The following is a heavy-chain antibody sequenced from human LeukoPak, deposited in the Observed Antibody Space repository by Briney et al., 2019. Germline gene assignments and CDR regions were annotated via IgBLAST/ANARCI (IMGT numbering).Heavy chain of an antibody. CDR2: INAGNGNT. J-gene: IGHJ4*02. CDR1: GYTFTSYA. CDR3: ARVCRVYSGYDPLRAPFVC. Sequence: ASVKVSCKASGYTFTSYAMRWVRQAPGQRLEWMGWINAGNGNTKYAQKFQGRVTITRDTSTSTAYMELSSLRSEDTAVYYCARVCRVYSGYDPLRAPFVCWGRAALVTVS. D-gene: IGHD5-12*01. V-gene: IGHV1-3*01.